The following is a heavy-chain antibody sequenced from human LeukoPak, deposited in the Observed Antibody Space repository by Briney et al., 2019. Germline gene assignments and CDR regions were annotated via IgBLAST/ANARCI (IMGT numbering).Heavy chain of an antibody. CDR2: ISSSSSTI. V-gene: IGHV3-48*01. CDR3: ARDHHRRLYDSQARNTFDI. J-gene: IGHJ3*02. D-gene: IGHD3-22*01. CDR1: GFTFRSYS. Sequence: GGSLRLSCAASGFTFRSYSMNWVRQAPGKGLEWVSYISSSSSTIYYADSVKGRFALSRDNAKNSLYLQMNSLRAEDTAVYYCARDHHRRLYDSQARNTFDIWGQGTMVTVSS.